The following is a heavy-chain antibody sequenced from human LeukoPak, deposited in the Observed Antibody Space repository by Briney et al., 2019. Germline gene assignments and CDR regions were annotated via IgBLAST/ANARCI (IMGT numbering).Heavy chain of an antibody. CDR2: IYYSGST. J-gene: IGHJ6*02. V-gene: IGHV4-31*03. CDR3: ARVGIYGGYYGMDV. Sequence: SETLSLTCTVSGGSISSGGYYWSWIRQHPGKGLEWIGYIYYSGSTYYNPSLKSRVTISVDTSKNQFSLKLSSVTAADTAAYYCARVGIYGGYYGMDVWGQGTTVTVSS. D-gene: IGHD4-23*01. CDR1: GGSISSGGYY.